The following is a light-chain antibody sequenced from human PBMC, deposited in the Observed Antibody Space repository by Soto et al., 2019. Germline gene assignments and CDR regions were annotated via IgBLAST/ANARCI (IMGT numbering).Light chain of an antibody. CDR1: QSVDNN. J-gene: IGKJ4*01. V-gene: IGKV3-15*01. CDR2: GAS. CDR3: QQSFSPRTFGGGTPQLT. Sequence: IVMTQSPATLSVSPGERATLSCRASQSVDNNLAWYQHKPGQAPRLLIHGASTRASGIPARFSGSGSGTEFTLAISSLQSEDFAVYYCQQSFSPRTFGGGTPQLTFGGGTKVEIK.